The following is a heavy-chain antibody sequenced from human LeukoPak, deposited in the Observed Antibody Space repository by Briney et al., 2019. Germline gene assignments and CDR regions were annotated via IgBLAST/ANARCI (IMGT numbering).Heavy chain of an antibody. V-gene: IGHV1-18*01. CDR2: ISTYNGDT. J-gene: IGHJ6*03. D-gene: IGHD3-3*01. CDR3: ARTAPESGYYYYYMDV. Sequence: GASVKVSCKASGYIFTSYGITWVRQAPGQGLEWMGWISTYNGDTNYAQNLQGRVTMTTDTSTSTAYMDLSRLTSDDTAVYYCARTAPESGYYYYYMDVWGKGTTVTVSS. CDR1: GYIFTSYG.